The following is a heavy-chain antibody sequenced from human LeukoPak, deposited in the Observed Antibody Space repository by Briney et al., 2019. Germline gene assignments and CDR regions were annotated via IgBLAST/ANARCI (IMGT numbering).Heavy chain of an antibody. J-gene: IGHJ4*02. CDR2: ISGSGGST. D-gene: IGHD5-12*01. Sequence: GGALRLSCAASGFTFSSYAMSWVRQAPGKGLEWVSAISGSGGSTYYADSVKGRFTISRDNSKNTLYLQMNSLRAEDTAVYYCAKVTGYSGYDFPLDYWGQGTLVTVSS. CDR3: AKVTGYSGYDFPLDY. CDR1: GFTFSSYA. V-gene: IGHV3-23*01.